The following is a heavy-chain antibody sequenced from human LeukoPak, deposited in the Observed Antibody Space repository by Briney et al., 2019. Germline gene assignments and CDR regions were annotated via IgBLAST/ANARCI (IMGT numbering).Heavy chain of an antibody. D-gene: IGHD3-10*01. CDR1: GYTFTSYY. J-gene: IGHJ4*02. CDR3: ARDDGRFGAVREGPRCVY. V-gene: IGHV1-46*01. Sequence: GASVKVSCKASGYTFTSYYMHWVRQAPGQGLEWMGIINPGGGSTSYAQKFQGRVTMTRDTSTSTVYMELSSLRSEDTAVYYCARDDGRFGAVREGPRCVYWGQGTLVTVSS. CDR2: INPGGGST.